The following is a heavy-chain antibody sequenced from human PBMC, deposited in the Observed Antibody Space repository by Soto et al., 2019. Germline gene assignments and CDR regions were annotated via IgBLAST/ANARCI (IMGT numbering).Heavy chain of an antibody. CDR3: AKAYAVPAATASFDF. V-gene: IGHV3-30*18. J-gene: IGHJ4*02. CDR1: GFTFSSYG. D-gene: IGHD2-2*01. CDR2: ISYDGNNK. Sequence: QVQLVESGGGLVQPGGSLRVSCAASGFTFSSYGMHWVRQAPGKGLEWVAVISYDGNNKYYTDSVKGRFSVSRDNSKNTLFLQMDSLRAEDTALYYCAKAYAVPAATASFDFWGQGTLVTVSS.